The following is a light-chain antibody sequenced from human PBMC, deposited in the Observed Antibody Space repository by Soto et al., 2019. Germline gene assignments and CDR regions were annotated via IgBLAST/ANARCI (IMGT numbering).Light chain of an antibody. J-gene: IGKJ4*01. Sequence: DIQMTQSPSALSASFGDRLTITCRASRDISNSLAWYQQTPGKAPKLLLRGASSLHRGVPSRFSGGGAGTEFTLTISSLQPEDFATYYCQQTSAFPRTFGQGTKVEIX. CDR1: RDISNS. V-gene: IGKV1-12*01. CDR2: GAS. CDR3: QQTSAFPRT.